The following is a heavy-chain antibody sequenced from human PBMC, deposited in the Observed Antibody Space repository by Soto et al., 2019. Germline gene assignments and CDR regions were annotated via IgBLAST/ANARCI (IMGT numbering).Heavy chain of an antibody. Sequence: QLQLQESGPGLVKPSETLSLTCTVSGGSISSSSYYWGWIRQPPGKGLEWIGSIYYSGSTYYNPSLKSRVTISVDTSKNQFSLKLSSVTAADTAVYYCARLPSVGPLGRFDPWGQGTLVTVSS. J-gene: IGHJ5*02. CDR1: GGSISSSSYY. V-gene: IGHV4-39*01. CDR2: IYYSGST. CDR3: ARLPSVGPLGRFDP.